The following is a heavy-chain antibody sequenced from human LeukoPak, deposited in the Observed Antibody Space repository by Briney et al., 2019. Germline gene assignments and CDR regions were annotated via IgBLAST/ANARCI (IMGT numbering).Heavy chain of an antibody. Sequence: GSSVKVSCKASGGTFSSYAISWVRQAPGQGLEWMGRINPNSGGTNYAQKFQGRVTMTRDTSISTAYMELSRLRSDDTAVYYCASPITMVRGVLITEVHPWGQGTLVTVSS. CDR2: INPNSGGT. V-gene: IGHV1-2*06. CDR3: ASPITMVRGVLITEVHP. J-gene: IGHJ5*02. D-gene: IGHD3-10*01. CDR1: GGTFSSYA.